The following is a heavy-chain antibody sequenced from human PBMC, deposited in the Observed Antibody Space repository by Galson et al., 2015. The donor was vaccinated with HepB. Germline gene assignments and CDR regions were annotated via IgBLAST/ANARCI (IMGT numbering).Heavy chain of an antibody. CDR1: GGSFSGYY. CDR3: ARHKGYSSSWYDY. CDR2: INHSGST. J-gene: IGHJ4*02. D-gene: IGHD6-13*01. Sequence: ETLSLTCAVYGGSFSGYYWSWIRQPPGKGLEWIGEINHSGSTNYNPSLKSRVTISVDTSKNQFSLKLSSVTAADTAVYYCARHKGYSSSWYDYWGQGTLVTVSS. V-gene: IGHV4-34*01.